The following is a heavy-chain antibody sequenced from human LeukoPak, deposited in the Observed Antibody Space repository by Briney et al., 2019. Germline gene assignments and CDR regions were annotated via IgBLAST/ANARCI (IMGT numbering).Heavy chain of an antibody. CDR1: GGSFSGYY. CDR2: INHSGST. J-gene: IGHJ5*02. CDR3: ARGSKNYYDSSGYYYDWRKFDP. Sequence: SETLSLTCAVYGGSFSGYYWSWIRQPPGKGLEWIGEINHSGSTNYNPSLKSRVTISVDTSKNQFSLKLSSVTAADTAVYYCARGSKNYYDSSGYYYDWRKFDPWGQGTLVTVSS. D-gene: IGHD3-22*01. V-gene: IGHV4-34*01.